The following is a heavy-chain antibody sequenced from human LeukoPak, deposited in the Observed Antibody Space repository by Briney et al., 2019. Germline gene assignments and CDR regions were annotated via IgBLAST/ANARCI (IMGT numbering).Heavy chain of an antibody. CDR1: GFTFSLYN. D-gene: IGHD2-21*01. CDR3: ARGSYCGGDCWDAFDI. J-gene: IGHJ3*02. Sequence: GGSLRLSCAASGFTFSLYNMNWVRQAPGKGLEWVSSITSSSSYIYYADSVKGRFTISRDNAKNSLYLQMNSLRAEDTAVYYCARGSYCGGDCWDAFDIWGQGTMVTVSS. V-gene: IGHV3-21*01. CDR2: ITSSSSYI.